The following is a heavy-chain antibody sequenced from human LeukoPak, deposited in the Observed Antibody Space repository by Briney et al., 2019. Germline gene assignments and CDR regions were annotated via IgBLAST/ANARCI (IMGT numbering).Heavy chain of an antibody. J-gene: IGHJ4*02. CDR2: MEPKRGNT. CDR1: GYTFTSYD. Sequence: ASVKVSCKASGYTFTSYDINWVRQAAGQGLEWIGCMEPKRGNTGYAQKFQGRVTMTRDTSISTAYMELSSLRSEDTAVYYCVAVVDTSFDYWGQGTPVIVSS. CDR3: VAVVDTSFDY. D-gene: IGHD2-15*01. V-gene: IGHV1-8*01.